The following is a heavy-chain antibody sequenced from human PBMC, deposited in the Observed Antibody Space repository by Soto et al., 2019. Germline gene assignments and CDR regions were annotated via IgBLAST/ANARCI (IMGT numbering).Heavy chain of an antibody. J-gene: IGHJ4*02. V-gene: IGHV1-58*01. CDR1: GFTLTSSA. CDR3: AADKGDSYGYGNY. D-gene: IGHD5-18*01. CDR2: IVVGSGNT. Sequence: ASVKLSCKASGFTLTSSAVQWVRQARGQRLEWIGWIVVGSGNTNYAQKFQERVTINRDMSTSTAYMELSRLRSEDTAVYYCAADKGDSYGYGNYLGQGTLVTVSS.